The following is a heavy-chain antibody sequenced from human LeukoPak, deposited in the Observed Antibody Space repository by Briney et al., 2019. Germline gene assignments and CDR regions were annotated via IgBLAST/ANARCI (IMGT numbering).Heavy chain of an antibody. CDR2: IWYDGSSK. CDR1: GFTFSSYA. J-gene: IGHJ3*01. CDR3: AKERAWMARDALDA. Sequence: GGSLRLSCAASGFTFSSYAMQWVRQAPGKGLEWVAFIWYDGSSKYHADSVKGRFTISRDNSKNTLFLQMNSVRADDTAVYYCAKERAWMARDALDAWGQGTMVIVSS. V-gene: IGHV3-30*02. D-gene: IGHD5-12*01.